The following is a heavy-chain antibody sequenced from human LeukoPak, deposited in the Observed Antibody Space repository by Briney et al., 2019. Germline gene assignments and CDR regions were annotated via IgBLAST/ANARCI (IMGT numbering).Heavy chain of an antibody. CDR3: ARVAAKTVDY. Sequence: SQTLSLTCTVSGGSISSGSYYWSWIRQPAGKGLEWIGRIYTSGSTNYNPSLKSRVTISIDTSKDQFSLKLTSVTAADTAVYYCARVAAKTVDYWGQGTLVTVSS. J-gene: IGHJ4*02. CDR1: GGSISSGSYY. CDR2: IYTSGST. V-gene: IGHV4-61*02. D-gene: IGHD2-15*01.